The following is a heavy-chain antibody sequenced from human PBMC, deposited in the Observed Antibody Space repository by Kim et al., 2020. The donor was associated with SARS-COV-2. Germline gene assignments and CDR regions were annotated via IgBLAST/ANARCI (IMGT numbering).Heavy chain of an antibody. Sequence: SETLSLTCAVYGVSFSGYYWSWIRQPPGKGLEWIGEINHSGSTNYNPSLKSRVSISVDTSKNQFSLKLSSVTAADTAVYYCARTVASSGWDYYYYCYVNV. D-gene: IGHD6-25*01. CDR2: INHSGST. CDR3: ARTVASSGWDYYYYCYVNV. V-gene: IGHV4-34*01. CDR1: GVSFSGYY. J-gene: IGHJ6*03.